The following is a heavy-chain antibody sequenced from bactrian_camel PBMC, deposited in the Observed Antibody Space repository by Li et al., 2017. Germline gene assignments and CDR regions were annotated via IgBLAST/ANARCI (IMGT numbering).Heavy chain of an antibody. Sequence: HVQLVESGGGLVQPGGSLRLSCVSSEFNFSRHWMYWVRQAPGKGLEWVSTINTGGDTASYADSVKGGFTISRDNAKNMVYLQVNSLTYDDTAAYYCVREMGIQTGWLDYWGQGTQVTVS. J-gene: IGHJ4*01. CDR2: INTGGDTA. V-gene: IGHV3S1*01. D-gene: IGHD8*01. CDR1: EFNFSRHW. CDR3: VREMGIQTGWLDY.